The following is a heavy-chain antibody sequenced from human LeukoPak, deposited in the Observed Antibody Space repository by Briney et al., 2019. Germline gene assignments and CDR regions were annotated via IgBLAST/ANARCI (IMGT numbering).Heavy chain of an antibody. J-gene: IGHJ4*02. CDR3: ARGSITIFGVNSD. Sequence: GGSLRLSCAASGFTSSSYSMNWVRQAPGKGLEWVSSISSSSSYIYYADSVKGRFTISRDNAKNSLYLQMNSLRAEDTAVYYCARGSITIFGVNSDWGQGTLVTVSS. CDR1: GFTSSSYS. V-gene: IGHV3-21*01. D-gene: IGHD3-3*01. CDR2: ISSSSSYI.